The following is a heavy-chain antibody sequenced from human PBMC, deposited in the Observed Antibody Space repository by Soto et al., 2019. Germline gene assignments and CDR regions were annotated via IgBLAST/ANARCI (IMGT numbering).Heavy chain of an antibody. D-gene: IGHD1-1*01. Sequence: ASVKVFCKASGYTFTSYAMHCVRQAPGQRHEWMGWINAGNGNTKYSQKLQGRVTITRDTSASTAYMELSSLSFQYTAVYYCAGGGPRATGTVIYFDYWDQGTLVGVSS. J-gene: IGHJ4*02. CDR3: AGGGPRATGTVIYFDY. V-gene: IGHV1-3*01. CDR1: GYTFTSYA. CDR2: INAGNGNT.